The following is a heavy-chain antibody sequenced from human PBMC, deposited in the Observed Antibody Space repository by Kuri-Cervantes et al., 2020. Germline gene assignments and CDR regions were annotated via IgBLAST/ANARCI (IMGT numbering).Heavy chain of an antibody. CDR1: GFTFSSYS. CDR2: ISGSGGST. D-gene: IGHD5-12*01. Sequence: GESLKISCAASGFTFSSYSMNWVRQAPGKGLEWVSAISGSGGSTYYADSVKGRFTISRDNSKNTLYLQMSSLRAEDTAVYYCAKGGIVATNLYFDYWGQGTLVTVSS. V-gene: IGHV3-23*01. CDR3: AKGGIVATNLYFDY. J-gene: IGHJ4*02.